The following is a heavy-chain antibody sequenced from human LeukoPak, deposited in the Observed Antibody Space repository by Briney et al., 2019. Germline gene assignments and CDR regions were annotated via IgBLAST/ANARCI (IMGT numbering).Heavy chain of an antibody. CDR1: GFTFSSYW. V-gene: IGHV3-74*01. CDR2: INSDGSCT. J-gene: IGHJ4*02. Sequence: GGSLRLSCAASGFTFSSYWMHWVRQAPGKGLVWVSRINSDGSCTSYADSVKGRFTISRDNAKNTLYLQMNSLRAEDTAVYYCAALAVAGSFDYWGQGTLVTVSS. D-gene: IGHD6-19*01. CDR3: AALAVAGSFDY.